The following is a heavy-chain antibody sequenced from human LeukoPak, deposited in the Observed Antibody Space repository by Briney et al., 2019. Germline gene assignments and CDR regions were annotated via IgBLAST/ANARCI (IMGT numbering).Heavy chain of an antibody. Sequence: ASVKVSCMVSGDSLTDLNIQWVRQAPGKGLECLGGFDPEQAKTIYAQNFQGRVTMTEDASTDTAYMELNSLKSEDTAVYYCATRGGDFWSGFENWGQGTLVTVSS. J-gene: IGHJ4*02. CDR1: GDSLTDLN. D-gene: IGHD3-3*01. CDR3: ATRGGDFWSGFEN. CDR2: FDPEQAKT. V-gene: IGHV1-24*01.